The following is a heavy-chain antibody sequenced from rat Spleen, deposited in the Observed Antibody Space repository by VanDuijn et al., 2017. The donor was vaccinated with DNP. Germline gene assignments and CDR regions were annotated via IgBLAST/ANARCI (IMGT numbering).Heavy chain of an antibody. V-gene: IGHV5-20*01. J-gene: IGHJ2*01. CDR3: TTGVPGLGTY. Sequence: EVLLVEPGGGLVQPGRSMKLSCAASGFTFSDYYMAWVRQAPKKGLEWVASISYDGGSTYYRDSVKGRFTISRDNAKSSPYLQMDSMRSEDTATYYCTTGVPGLGTYWGQGVMVTVSS. D-gene: IGHD1-4*01. CDR1: GFTFSDYY. CDR2: ISYDGGST.